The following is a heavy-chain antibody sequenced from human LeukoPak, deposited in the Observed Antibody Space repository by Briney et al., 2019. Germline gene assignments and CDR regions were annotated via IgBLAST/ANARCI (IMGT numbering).Heavy chain of an antibody. D-gene: IGHD1-26*01. Sequence: ASVKVSCKASGYTFTSYAMNWVRQAPGQGLEWMGWINTNSGGTNYAQKFQGRVTMTRDASISTAYMELSRLRSDDTAVYYCARGRGRSYYYYMNVWGKGTTVTISS. J-gene: IGHJ6*03. CDR2: INTNSGGT. CDR3: ARGRGRSYYYYMNV. V-gene: IGHV1-2*02. CDR1: GYTFTSYA.